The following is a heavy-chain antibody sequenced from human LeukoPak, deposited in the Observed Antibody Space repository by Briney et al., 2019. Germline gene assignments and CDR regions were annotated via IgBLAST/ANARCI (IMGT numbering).Heavy chain of an antibody. Sequence: GGSLRLSCAASGFTFSSYSMNWVRQAPGKGLEWVSSISSSSSYIYYADSVKGRFTISRDNAKNSLYLQMNSLRAKDTAVYYCARERVPAATLDAFDIWGQGTMVTVSS. CDR3: ARERVPAATLDAFDI. J-gene: IGHJ3*02. V-gene: IGHV3-21*01. CDR2: ISSSSSYI. CDR1: GFTFSSYS. D-gene: IGHD2-2*01.